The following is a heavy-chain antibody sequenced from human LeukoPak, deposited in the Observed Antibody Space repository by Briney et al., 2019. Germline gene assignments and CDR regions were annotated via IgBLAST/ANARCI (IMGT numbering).Heavy chain of an antibody. CDR2: IYYSGST. D-gene: IGHD3-16*01. V-gene: IGHV4-59*01. CDR1: GGSISSYY. J-gene: IGHJ4*02. Sequence: SETLSLTCTVSGGSISSYYWSWIRQPPGKGLEWIGYIYYSGSTNYNPSLNSRVTISVDTSKNQFSLKLSSVTAADTAVYYCARFGILRYFDYWGQGTLVTVSS. CDR3: ARFGILRYFDY.